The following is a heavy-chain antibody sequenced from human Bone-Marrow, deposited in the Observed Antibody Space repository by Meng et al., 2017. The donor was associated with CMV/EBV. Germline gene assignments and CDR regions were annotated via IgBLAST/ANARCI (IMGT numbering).Heavy chain of an antibody. CDR2: IYWDDDK. CDR3: AHRPSGYSSSWFDY. CDR1: GFSLSTTGVG. Sequence: QINLKASGPTLMRPTQTLTLTCTVSGFSLSTTGVGVAWIRKPPGKALEWLALIYWDDDKRYSPSLKSRLTITKDTSKNQVVLTMTNMDPVDTATYYCAHRPSGYSSSWFDYWGQGTLVTVSS. J-gene: IGHJ4*02. V-gene: IGHV2-5*02. D-gene: IGHD6-13*01.